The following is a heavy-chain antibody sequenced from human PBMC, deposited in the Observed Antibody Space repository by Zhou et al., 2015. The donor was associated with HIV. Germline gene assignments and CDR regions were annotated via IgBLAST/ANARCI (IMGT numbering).Heavy chain of an antibody. Sequence: QVQLVQSGAVVRKPGSSVKVSCKASGGTFSNYGISWVRQAPGQGLEWMGGIIPMFGAANYAQKLQGRVTMTTDTSTSTAYMALRSLRSDDTAFYYCARGEFDYGDYSMDPWGQGTLITVSS. CDR1: GGTFSNYG. J-gene: IGHJ5*02. D-gene: IGHD4-17*01. CDR3: ARGEFDYGDYSMDP. CDR2: IIPMFGAA. V-gene: IGHV1-69*06.